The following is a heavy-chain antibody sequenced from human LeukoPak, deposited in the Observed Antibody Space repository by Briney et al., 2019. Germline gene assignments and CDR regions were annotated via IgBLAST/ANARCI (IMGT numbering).Heavy chain of an antibody. CDR3: AKDDVVVPAATPFDY. CDR2: INWNTNSI. J-gene: IGHJ4*02. D-gene: IGHD2-2*01. Sequence: GRSLRLSCAASGFTFDDYAMHWVRQAPGKGLEWASGINWNTNSIKYADSVKGRFTISRDNSKNTLYLQMNSLRAEDTAVYYCAKDDVVVPAATPFDYWGQGTLVTVSS. V-gene: IGHV3-9*01. CDR1: GFTFDDYA.